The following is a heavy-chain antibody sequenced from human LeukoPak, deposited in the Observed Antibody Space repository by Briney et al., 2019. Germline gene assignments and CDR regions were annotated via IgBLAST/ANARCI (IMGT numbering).Heavy chain of an antibody. V-gene: IGHV3-23*01. CDR3: AKSPYDH. J-gene: IGHJ4*02. CDR1: GFTFSNFA. CDR2: ISGGDNNT. Sequence: GGSLRLSCAASGFTFSNFAMTWVRQAPGKGLEWVSTISGGDNNTYYADSVKCRFTISRDNSKNTLYLQMNSLGAGDTAVYYCAKSPYDHWGQGTLVTVSS.